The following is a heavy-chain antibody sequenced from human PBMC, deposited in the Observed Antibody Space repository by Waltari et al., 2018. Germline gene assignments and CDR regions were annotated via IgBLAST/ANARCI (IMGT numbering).Heavy chain of an antibody. CDR1: GFTFSSYS. Sequence: EVQLVESGGGLVKPGGSLRLSCAASGFTFSSYSMNWFRQAPGKGLEWVSSISSSSSYIYYADSVKGRFTISRDNAKNSLYLQMNSLRAEDTAVYYCARDFRPQAAAETYYFDYWGQGTLVTVSS. V-gene: IGHV3-21*01. CDR3: ARDFRPQAAAETYYFDY. CDR2: ISSSSSYI. D-gene: IGHD6-13*01. J-gene: IGHJ4*02.